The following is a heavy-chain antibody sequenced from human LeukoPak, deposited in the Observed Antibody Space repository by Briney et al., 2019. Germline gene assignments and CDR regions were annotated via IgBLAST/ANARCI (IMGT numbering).Heavy chain of an antibody. J-gene: IGHJ3*02. D-gene: IGHD3-22*01. V-gene: IGHV4-59*01. Sequence: PSETLSLICTVSGGSISSYYWSWIRQPPGKGLEWIGHIYSSGSTTYSPSLKSRVTMSVDTSKNQFSLKLSSVTAADTAVYYCARGGDYYDSSGNIPYAFDIWGQGTMVTVSS. CDR2: IYSSGST. CDR3: ARGGDYYDSSGNIPYAFDI. CDR1: GGSISSYY.